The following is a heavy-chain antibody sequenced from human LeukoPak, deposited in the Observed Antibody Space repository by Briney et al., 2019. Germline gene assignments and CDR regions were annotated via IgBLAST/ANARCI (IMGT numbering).Heavy chain of an antibody. Sequence: PSETLSLTCTVSGGSISSYYWSWIRQPPGKGLEWIGYIYTSGSTYYNPSLKSRATISVDMSKNQFSLKLSSVTAADTAVYYCARLGRGDWFDPWGQGTLVTVSS. V-gene: IGHV4-4*09. CDR3: ARLGRGDWFDP. D-gene: IGHD4-17*01. CDR1: GGSISSYY. CDR2: IYTSGST. J-gene: IGHJ5*02.